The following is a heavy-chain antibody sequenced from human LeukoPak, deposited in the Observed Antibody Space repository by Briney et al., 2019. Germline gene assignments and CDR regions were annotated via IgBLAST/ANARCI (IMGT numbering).Heavy chain of an antibody. CDR1: GYTFTGYY. J-gene: IGHJ4*02. Sequence: ASVKVSCKASGYTFTGYYMHWVRRAPGQGLEWMGWINPNSGGTNYAQKFQGRVTMTRDTSISTAYMELSRLRSDDTAVYYCARSSSSWYPDDYWGQGTLVTVSS. CDR2: INPNSGGT. CDR3: ARSSSSWYPDDY. D-gene: IGHD6-13*01. V-gene: IGHV1-2*02.